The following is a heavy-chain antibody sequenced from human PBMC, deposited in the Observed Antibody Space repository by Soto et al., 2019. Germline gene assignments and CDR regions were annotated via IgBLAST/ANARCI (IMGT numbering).Heavy chain of an antibody. CDR2: IIPIFGTT. D-gene: IGHD5-18*01. V-gene: IGHV1-69*01. J-gene: IGHJ6*02. Sequence: QMHLVQSGAEVKEPGSSVKVSCKASGGSFTYTLSWVRQAPGQGLEWMGGIIPIFGTTNYAQKFQGRLKITAAESTKTAYMELTNLRSDDTAVYYCARLHSHGTFGMDVWGQGTTVSVSS. CDR1: GGSFTYT. CDR3: ARLHSHGTFGMDV.